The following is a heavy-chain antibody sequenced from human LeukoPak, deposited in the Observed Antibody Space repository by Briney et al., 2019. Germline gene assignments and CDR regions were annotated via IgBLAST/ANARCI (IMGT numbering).Heavy chain of an antibody. V-gene: IGHV4-38-2*02. J-gene: IGHJ4*02. Sequence: PSETLSLTCTVSGYSISSGYYWGWIRQPPGKGLEWIGSIYHSGSTYYNPSLKSRVTISVDTSKNQFSLKLSSVTAADTAVYYCASIIVGATAREYYFDYWGQGTLATVSS. D-gene: IGHD1-26*01. CDR1: GYSISSGYY. CDR2: IYHSGST. CDR3: ASIIVGATAREYYFDY.